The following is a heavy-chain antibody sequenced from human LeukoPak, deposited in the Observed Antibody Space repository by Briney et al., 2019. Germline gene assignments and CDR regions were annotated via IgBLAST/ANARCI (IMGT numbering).Heavy chain of an antibody. Sequence: GGSLRLSCAASGFTFSSYAMSWVRQAPGKGLEWVSAISGSGGSTYYADSVKGRFTISRDNSKNTLYLQMNSLRAEDTAIYYCAKVRDFWSGYSYYFDYWGQGTLVTVSS. D-gene: IGHD3-3*01. CDR1: GFTFSSYA. J-gene: IGHJ4*02. CDR2: ISGSGGST. CDR3: AKVRDFWSGYSYYFDY. V-gene: IGHV3-23*01.